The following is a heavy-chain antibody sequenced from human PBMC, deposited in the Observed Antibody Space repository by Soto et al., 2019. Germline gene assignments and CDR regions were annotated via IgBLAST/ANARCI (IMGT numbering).Heavy chain of an antibody. CDR1: GYTFTSYC. J-gene: IGHJ5*02. D-gene: IGHD6-19*01. V-gene: IGHV1-18*01. Sequence: ASVNVSCKSSGYTFTSYCISWVRQAPGQGLEWMGWISAYNGNTNYAQKLQGRVTMTTDTSTSTAYMELRSLRSDDTAVYYCAASGWSMNWFDPWGQGTLVTVSS. CDR2: ISAYNGNT. CDR3: AASGWSMNWFDP.